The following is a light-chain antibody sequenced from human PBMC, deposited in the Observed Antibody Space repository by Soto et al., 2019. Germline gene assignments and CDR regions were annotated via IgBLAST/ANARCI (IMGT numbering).Light chain of an antibody. V-gene: IGKV3-15*01. J-gene: IGKJ1*01. CDR3: QQYNNWWT. CDR2: GAS. CDR1: QSVSSS. Sequence: VMTQSPATLSVSPGERATLSCRASQSVSSSLAWYQQKPGQAPRLLIHGASTRATGIPARFSGSGSGTEFTLTISSLQSEDFAVYYCQQYNNWWTFVQGTKVQIK.